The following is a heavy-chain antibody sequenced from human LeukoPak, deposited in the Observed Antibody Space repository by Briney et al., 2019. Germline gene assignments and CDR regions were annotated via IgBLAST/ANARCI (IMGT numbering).Heavy chain of an antibody. J-gene: IGHJ4*02. V-gene: IGHV4-39*07. CDR2: IYYSGST. CDR1: GGSISSSSYY. Sequence: PSETLSLTCTVSGGSISSSSYYWGWIRQPPGTGLEWIGSIYYSGSTYYNPSLKSRVTISVDTSKNQFSLKLSSVTAADTAVYYCARVRVAVAGIGYWGQGTLVTVSS. D-gene: IGHD6-19*01. CDR3: ARVRVAVAGIGY.